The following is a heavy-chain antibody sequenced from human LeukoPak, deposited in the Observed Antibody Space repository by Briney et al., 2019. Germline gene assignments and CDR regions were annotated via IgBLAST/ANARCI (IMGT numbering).Heavy chain of an antibody. CDR3: ARVIQHAGAFDI. CDR1: GGSVSSNSAA. V-gene: IGHV6-1*01. J-gene: IGHJ3*02. CDR2: TYYRSKWYN. Sequence: SQTLSLTCAISGGSVSSNSAAWNWIRRSPSRGLEWLGRTYYRSKWYNDYAVSVKSRITINPDTSKNQFSLQLNSVTPEDTAVYYCARVIQHAGAFDIWGQGTMVTVSS.